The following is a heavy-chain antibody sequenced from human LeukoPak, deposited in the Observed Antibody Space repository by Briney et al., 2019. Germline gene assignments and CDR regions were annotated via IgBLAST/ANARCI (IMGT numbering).Heavy chain of an antibody. Sequence: PGGSLPLSCAASGFTFSEYYMNWIRQAPGKGLEWVAYISSSGSHINHADSAKGRFTISRDNAKNSLSLQMNSLRAEDTAVYYCARGSDWNHDVSFTWGQGTLVTVAS. CDR1: GFTFSEYY. J-gene: IGHJ5*02. V-gene: IGHV3-11*06. CDR2: ISSSGSHI. CDR3: ARGSDWNHDVSFT. D-gene: IGHD1-1*01.